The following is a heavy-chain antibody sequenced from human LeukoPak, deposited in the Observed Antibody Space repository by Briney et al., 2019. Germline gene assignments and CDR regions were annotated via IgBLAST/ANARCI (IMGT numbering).Heavy chain of an antibody. Sequence: SQTLSLTCTVSGGSISSGGYYWSWIRQHPGKGLEWIGYIYYSGSTYYNPSLKSRVTISVDTSKNQFSLKLSSVTAADTAGYSCARACEYSYVFFDYGGREPLVPVPS. CDR2: IYYSGST. CDR1: GGSISSGGYY. CDR3: ARACEYSYVFFDY. D-gene: IGHD5-18*01. J-gene: IGHJ4*02. V-gene: IGHV4-31*03.